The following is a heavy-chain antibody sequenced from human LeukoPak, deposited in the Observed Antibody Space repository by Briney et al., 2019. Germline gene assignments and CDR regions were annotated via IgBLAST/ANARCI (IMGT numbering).Heavy chain of an antibody. J-gene: IGHJ4*02. CDR3: ARGVLGYSYGFDY. D-gene: IGHD5-18*01. CDR1: GFSFRGYA. Sequence: GGSLRLSCAASGFSFRGYAISWVRQAPGKGLEWVSVIFSGGTTYYADSVKGRFTISRHNSENTLYLQMNSLRGEDTAVYYCARGVLGYSYGFDYWGQGTLVTVSS. V-gene: IGHV3-53*04. CDR2: IFSGGTT.